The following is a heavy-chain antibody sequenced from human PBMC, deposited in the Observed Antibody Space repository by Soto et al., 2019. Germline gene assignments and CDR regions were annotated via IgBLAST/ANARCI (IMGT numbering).Heavy chain of an antibody. CDR1: GFDFSNGW. Sequence: EVQLVESGGGLVKPGGALRLSCAASGFDFSNGWLSWVRQAPGKGLEWVGRIKSTRDGGTTDYAAPVTGRFTISRDDLKNMLFLKMDSLKIDDTAVYYCSTDEWEWGQGALVTVSS. CDR3: STDEWE. D-gene: IGHD1-26*01. V-gene: IGHV3-15*05. J-gene: IGHJ4*01. CDR2: IKSTRDGGTT.